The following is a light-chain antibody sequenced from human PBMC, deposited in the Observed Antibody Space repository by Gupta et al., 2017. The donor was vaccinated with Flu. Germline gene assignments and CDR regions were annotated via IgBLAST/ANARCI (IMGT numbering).Light chain of an antibody. CDR3: MQGSHSPLT. CDR2: RVF. Sequence: DVVMTQSPPSLPVTVGQSASISCKSSHSLVFRDGNIYLNWFYQRPGQSPRRLIYRVFNRDSGAPDRFTATGSDTDFTLTISRVGAEDVGVYYCMQGSHSPLTFGGGTKLEIQ. CDR1: HSLVFRDGNIY. V-gene: IGKV2-30*01. J-gene: IGKJ4*01.